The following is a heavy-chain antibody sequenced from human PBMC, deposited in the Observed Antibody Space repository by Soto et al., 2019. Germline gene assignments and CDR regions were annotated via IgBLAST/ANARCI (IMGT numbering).Heavy chain of an antibody. V-gene: IGHV4-31*03. CDR3: ARDLVGYSSGWAHYYMDV. CDR1: GGSISSGGYY. D-gene: IGHD6-19*01. Sequence: ASETLSLTCTVSGGSISSGGYYWSWIRQHPGKGLEWIGYIYYSGSTYYNPSLKSRVTISVDTSKNQFSLKLSSVTAADTAVYYCARDLVGYSSGWAHYYMDVWGKGTTVTVSS. J-gene: IGHJ6*03. CDR2: IYYSGST.